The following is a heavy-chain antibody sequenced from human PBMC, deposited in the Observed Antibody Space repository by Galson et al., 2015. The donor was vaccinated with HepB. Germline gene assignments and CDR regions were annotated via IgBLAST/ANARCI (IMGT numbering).Heavy chain of an antibody. Sequence: SLRLSCAASGFTFSSYSMNWVRQAPGKGLEWVSYISSSSSTIYYADSVKGRFTISRDNAKNSLYLQMNSLRDEDTAVYYCARVDYSDYGILDYWGQGTLVTVSS. D-gene: IGHD4-11*01. J-gene: IGHJ4*02. CDR1: GFTFSSYS. CDR2: ISSSSSTI. V-gene: IGHV3-48*02. CDR3: ARVDYSDYGILDY.